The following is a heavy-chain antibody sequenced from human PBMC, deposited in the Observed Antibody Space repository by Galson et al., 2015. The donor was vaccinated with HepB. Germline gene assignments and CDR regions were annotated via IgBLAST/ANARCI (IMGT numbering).Heavy chain of an antibody. CDR1: GFSLSTSGVG. CDR3: AHRWAAAGLNWFDP. D-gene: IGHD6-13*01. V-gene: IGHV2-5*02. Sequence: PALVKPTQTLTLTCTFSGFSLSTSGVGVGWIRQPPGKALEWLALIYWDDDKRYSPSLKSRLTITKDTSKNQVVLTMTNMDPVDTATYYCAHRWAAAGLNWFDPWGQGTLVTVSS. J-gene: IGHJ5*02. CDR2: IYWDDDK.